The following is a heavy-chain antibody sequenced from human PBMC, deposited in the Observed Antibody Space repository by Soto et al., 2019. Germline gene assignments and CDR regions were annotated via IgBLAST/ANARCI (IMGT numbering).Heavy chain of an antibody. CDR2: ISAYNGNT. CDR3: ARGSPTADY. Sequence: QVQLVQSGAEVKKPGASVKVSCKASGYTFTSYGISWVRQAPGQGLEWMGWISAYNGNTKYAQKLQGRVTMTTDTSTSTVYMGLRSLTSDATAVYCWARGSPTADYWGQGTLVTVAS. V-gene: IGHV1-18*01. CDR1: GYTFTSYG. D-gene: IGHD3-10*01. J-gene: IGHJ4*02.